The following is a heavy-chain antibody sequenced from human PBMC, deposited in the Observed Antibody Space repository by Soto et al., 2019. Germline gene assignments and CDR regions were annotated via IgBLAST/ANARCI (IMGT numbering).Heavy chain of an antibody. Sequence: QVHLQESGPGLVKPSETLSLTCTVSGDSVNNNDFYWAWIRQPPGKGLEWVVTIFYSGTTYHNPSLKGRVTASVDTSENQFSLKLTSVTASDTAVYYCARLDFRSGYYGGRFDPWGQGTLVTVSS. CDR3: ARLDFRSGYYGGRFDP. D-gene: IGHD3-3*01. CDR2: IFYSGTT. V-gene: IGHV4-39*01. CDR1: GDSVNNNDFY. J-gene: IGHJ5*02.